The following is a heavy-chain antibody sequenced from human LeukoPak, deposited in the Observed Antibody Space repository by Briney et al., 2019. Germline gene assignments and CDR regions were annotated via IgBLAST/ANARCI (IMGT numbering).Heavy chain of an antibody. CDR1: GYSISSGYY. J-gene: IGHJ5*02. CDR3: ARHVGFITMVRGVINNNWFDP. Sequence: SETLSLTCTVSGYSISSGYYWGWIRQPPGKGLGWIGSIYYSGSPYYNPSLKSRVTISVDTSKKQFSLKLSSVTAADTAVYYCARHVGFITMVRGVINNNWFDPWGQGTLVTVSS. CDR2: IYYSGSP. D-gene: IGHD3-10*01. V-gene: IGHV4-38-2*02.